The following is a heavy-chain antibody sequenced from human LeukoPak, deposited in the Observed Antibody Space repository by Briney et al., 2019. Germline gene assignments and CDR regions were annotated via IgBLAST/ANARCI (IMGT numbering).Heavy chain of an antibody. CDR2: VSANGGSK. V-gene: IGHV3-23*01. Sequence: PGGSLRLSCAASGFTFSNYAMNWVRQAPGKGLEWVSGVSANGGSKYYADSVKGRFTISRDNSKNTLYLQMNSLRAEDTAVYYCATCIAVAGTYDYWGQGTLVTVSS. J-gene: IGHJ4*02. D-gene: IGHD6-19*01. CDR1: GFTFSNYA. CDR3: ATCIAVAGTYDY.